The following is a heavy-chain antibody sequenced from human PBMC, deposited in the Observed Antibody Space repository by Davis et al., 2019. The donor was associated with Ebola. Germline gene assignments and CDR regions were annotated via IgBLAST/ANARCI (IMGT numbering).Heavy chain of an antibody. V-gene: IGHV1-69*06. CDR2: IIPIFGTA. D-gene: IGHD2-15*01. CDR3: AHLGPQRYCSGGGCHGYLDY. J-gene: IGHJ4*02. Sequence: SVKVSCKASGGTFSSYAISWVRQAPGQGLEWMGGIIPIFGTANYAQKFQGRVTMTADRTTNTVYMELSSLTSEDTAVYYCAHLGPQRYCSGGGCHGYLDYWGQGTLVTVSS. CDR1: GGTFSSYA.